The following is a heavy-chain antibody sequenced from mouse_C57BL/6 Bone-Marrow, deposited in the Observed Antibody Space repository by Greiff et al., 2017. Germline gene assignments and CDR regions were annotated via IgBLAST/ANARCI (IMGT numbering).Heavy chain of an antibody. J-gene: IGHJ3*01. CDR2: IYPGSGST. CDR1: GYTFTSYW. CDR3: AMDYGSSYQFAY. V-gene: IGHV1-55*01. Sequence: QVQLKQSGAELVKPGASVKMSCKASGYTFTSYWITWVKHRPGQGLEWIGDIYPGSGSTNYNEKFKSKATLTVDTSSSTAYMQLSSLTSEDSAVYYCAMDYGSSYQFAYWGQGTLVTVSA. D-gene: IGHD1-1*01.